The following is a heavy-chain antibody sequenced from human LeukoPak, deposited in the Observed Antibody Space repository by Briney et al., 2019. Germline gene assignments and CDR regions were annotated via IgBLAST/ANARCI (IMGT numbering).Heavy chain of an antibody. CDR3: AKGSITMIVVVSFDY. Sequence: GGSLRLSCVASGFTFTSDAMNWVRQAPGKGLEWVSAISGSGGSTYYADSVKGRFTISRDNSKNTLYLQMNSLRAEDTAVYYCAKGSITMIVVVSFDYWGQGTLVTVSS. D-gene: IGHD3-22*01. V-gene: IGHV3-23*01. CDR2: ISGSGGST. CDR1: GFTFTSDA. J-gene: IGHJ4*02.